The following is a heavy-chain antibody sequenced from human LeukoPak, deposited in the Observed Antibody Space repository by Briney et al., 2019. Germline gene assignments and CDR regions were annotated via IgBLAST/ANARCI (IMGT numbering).Heavy chain of an antibody. CDR2: ISGSGGST. CDR1: GFTFSSYA. CDR3: AKGHYDILTGYYVYYYYYMDV. V-gene: IGHV3-23*01. D-gene: IGHD3-9*01. Sequence: GGSLRLSCAASGFTFSSYAMSWVRQAPGKGLEWVSAISGSGGSTYYADSVKGRFTIPRDNSKNTLYLQMNSLRAEDTAVYYCAKGHYDILTGYYVYYYYYMDVWGKGTTVTVSS. J-gene: IGHJ6*03.